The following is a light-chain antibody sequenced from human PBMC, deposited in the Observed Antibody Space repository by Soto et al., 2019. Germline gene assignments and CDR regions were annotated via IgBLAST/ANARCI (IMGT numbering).Light chain of an antibody. CDR2: AAS. V-gene: IGKV1-39*01. CDR3: QQSDSTPT. J-gene: IGKJ2*01. CDR1: QSISSY. Sequence: IQMTQSPSSLSASIGDRVTITCRASQSISSYLNWYHQTPGKAPKLLIYAASSLQSGVPSRFSGSGSGTDFTLTISNLQPEDFATYYCQQSDSTPTFGQGTKVDI.